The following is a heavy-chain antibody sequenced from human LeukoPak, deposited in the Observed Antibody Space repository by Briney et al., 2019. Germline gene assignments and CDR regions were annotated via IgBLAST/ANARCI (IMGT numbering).Heavy chain of an antibody. CDR2: ISGSGGST. D-gene: IGHD6-13*01. CDR3: AKGLRQQVVLFDY. Sequence: GGSLRLSCAASGFTFNTYAMSWVRQAPGKGLEWVSAISGSGGSTYYADSVKGRFTISRDNSKNTLYLQMNSLRAEDTAVYYCAKGLRQQVVLFDYWGQGTLVTVSS. V-gene: IGHV3-23*01. J-gene: IGHJ4*02. CDR1: GFTFNTYA.